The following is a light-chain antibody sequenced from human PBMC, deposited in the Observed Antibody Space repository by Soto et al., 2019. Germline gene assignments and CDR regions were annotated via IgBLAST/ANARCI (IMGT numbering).Light chain of an antibody. CDR3: QHYNSYSEA. J-gene: IGKJ1*01. CDR2: KAS. CDR1: QSISTW. Sequence: DIQMTQSPSTLSASVGDRVTITCRASQSISTWLAWYQQKIGKAPKLLIYKASTLKSGVPSRFSGSGSGTEFTLTISSLQPEDFATYYCQHYNSYSEAFGQGTKVDIK. V-gene: IGKV1-5*03.